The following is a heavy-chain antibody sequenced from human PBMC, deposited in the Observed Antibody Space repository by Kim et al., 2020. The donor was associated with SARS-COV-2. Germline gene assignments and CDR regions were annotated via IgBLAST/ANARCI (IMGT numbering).Heavy chain of an antibody. J-gene: IGHJ3*02. D-gene: IGHD6-13*01. Sequence: SETLSLTCTVSGGSISSYYWSWIRQPPGKGLEWIGYIYYSGSTNYNPSLKSRVTISVDTSKNQFSLKLSSVTAADTAVYYCARDIGIAAAGMGAFDIWGQGTMVTVSS. CDR2: IYYSGST. CDR1: GGSISSYY. V-gene: IGHV4-59*01. CDR3: ARDIGIAAAGMGAFDI.